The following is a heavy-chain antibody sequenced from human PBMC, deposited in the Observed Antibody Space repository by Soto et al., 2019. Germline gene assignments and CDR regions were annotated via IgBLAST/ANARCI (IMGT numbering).Heavy chain of an antibody. V-gene: IGHV3-21*01. J-gene: IGHJ4*02. D-gene: IGHD2-2*01. CDR2: ISKSDYT. CDR3: AREDSIIIPAVSDF. CDR1: GFAFNNYG. Sequence: GGSLRLSCTVSGFAFNNYGINWVRQAPGKGLEWVSLISKSDYTYYSDSVKGRFAISRDNAKSSVSLQMNTLRVEDTAVYYCAREDSIIIPAVSDFWGQGTLVTVSS.